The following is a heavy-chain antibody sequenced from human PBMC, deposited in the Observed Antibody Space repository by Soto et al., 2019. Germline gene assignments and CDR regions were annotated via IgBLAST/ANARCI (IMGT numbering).Heavy chain of an antibody. J-gene: IGHJ2*01. CDR1: GGSISSYY. CDR3: ARGPMWDTAMAWYFDL. Sequence: SETLSLTCTVSGGSISSYYWSWIRQPPGKGLEWIGYIYYSGSTNYNPSLKSRVTISVDTSKNQFSLKLSSVTAADTAVYYCARGPMWDTAMAWYFDLWGRGTLVTVSS. D-gene: IGHD5-18*01. CDR2: IYYSGST. V-gene: IGHV4-59*01.